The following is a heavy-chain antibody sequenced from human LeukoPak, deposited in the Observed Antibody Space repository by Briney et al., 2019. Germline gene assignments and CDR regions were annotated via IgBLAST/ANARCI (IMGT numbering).Heavy chain of an antibody. J-gene: IGHJ4*02. Sequence: TSETLSLTCAVYGGSFSGYYWSWIRQPPGKGLEWIGEINHSGSTNYNPSLKSRVTISVDTSKNQFSLKLSSVTAADTAVYYCARRLWFGDLHYWGQGTLVTVSS. CDR2: INHSGST. D-gene: IGHD3-10*01. CDR1: GGSFSGYY. V-gene: IGHV4-34*01. CDR3: ARRLWFGDLHY.